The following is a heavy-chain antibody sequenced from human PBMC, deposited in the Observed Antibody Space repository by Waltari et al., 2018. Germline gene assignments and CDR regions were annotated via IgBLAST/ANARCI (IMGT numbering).Heavy chain of an antibody. D-gene: IGHD3-16*01. V-gene: IGHV3-7*03. CDR3: ARGSAYYVRVWDL. CDR2: INYDGSAQ. J-gene: IGHJ4*02. CDR1: GFHLRSSW. Sequence: LVESGGDLVGPGGSLRLSCAASGFHLRSSWMSWVRQAPGKGREWVANINYDGSAQWYEDSVSGRLTVSRDNAKNSLYLEMNNVRVDDTAVYYCARGSAYYVRVWDLWGPGTLVTVSS.